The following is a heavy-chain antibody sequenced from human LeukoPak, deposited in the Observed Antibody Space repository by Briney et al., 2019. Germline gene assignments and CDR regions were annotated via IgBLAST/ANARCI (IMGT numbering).Heavy chain of an antibody. Sequence: ASVKVSCKASGYTFTGYYMHWVRQAPGQGLEWMGWINPNSGGTNYAQKFQGRVTMTRDTSISTAYMELSRLRSYDTAVYYCARVKGLLWFGESRYYFDYWGQGTLVTVSS. D-gene: IGHD3-10*01. CDR2: INPNSGGT. CDR3: ARVKGLLWFGESRYYFDY. J-gene: IGHJ4*02. CDR1: GYTFTGYY. V-gene: IGHV1-2*02.